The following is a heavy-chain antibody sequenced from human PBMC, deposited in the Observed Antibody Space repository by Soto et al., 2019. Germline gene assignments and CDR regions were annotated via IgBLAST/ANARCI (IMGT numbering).Heavy chain of an antibody. D-gene: IGHD3-10*01. Sequence: AASVKVSCKASGYTFTGYYMHWVRQAPGQGLEGMGWINPNSGGTNYAQKFQGRVTMTRDTSISTAYKELSRLRSDDTAVYYCARASDYYGSGSYLVHTDYWGQGTLVTVSS. CDR1: GYTFTGYY. J-gene: IGHJ4*02. CDR3: ARASDYYGSGSYLVHTDY. V-gene: IGHV1-2*02. CDR2: INPNSGGT.